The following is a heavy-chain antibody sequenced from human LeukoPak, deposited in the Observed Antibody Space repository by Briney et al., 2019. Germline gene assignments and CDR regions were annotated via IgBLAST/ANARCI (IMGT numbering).Heavy chain of an antibody. J-gene: IGHJ6*02. CDR2: ISSSSSYI. V-gene: IGHV3-21*01. CDR3: AKRSNYNGMDV. Sequence: GGSLRLSCAASGFTFSSYSMNWVRQAPGKGLEWVSPISSSSSYIYYADSVKGRFTISRDNAKNSLYLQMNSLRAEDTAVYYCAKRSNYNGMDVWGQGTTVTVSS. CDR1: GFTFSSYS. D-gene: IGHD4-11*01.